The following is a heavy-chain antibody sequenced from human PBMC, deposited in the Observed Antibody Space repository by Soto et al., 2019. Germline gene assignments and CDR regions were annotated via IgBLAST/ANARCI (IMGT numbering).Heavy chain of an antibody. Sequence: QVQLVQSGAEVKKPGSSVKVSCKASGGTFSSYAISWVRQAPGQGREWMGGIIPILGTANYAQTFQGRVTINADESTSTAYMEVISLRAEETAVYYFARGGCSSTSCTTYYYGMYVWVQVTTVTV. CDR1: GGTFSSYA. CDR2: IIPILGTA. D-gene: IGHD2-2*01. V-gene: IGHV1-69*01. J-gene: IGHJ6*02. CDR3: ARGGCSSTSCTTYYYGMYV.